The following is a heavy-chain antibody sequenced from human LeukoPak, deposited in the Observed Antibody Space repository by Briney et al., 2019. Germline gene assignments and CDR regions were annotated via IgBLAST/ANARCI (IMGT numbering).Heavy chain of an antibody. CDR3: ARGAGYSSSWYKFDY. D-gene: IGHD6-13*01. Sequence: GESLKISCKGSGYSFTSYWIGWVRQAPGQGLEWMGWINPNSGGTNYAQKFQGRVTMTRDTSISTAYMELSRLRSEDTAVYYCARGAGYSSSWYKFDYWGQGTLVTVSS. CDR2: INPNSGGT. V-gene: IGHV1-2*02. J-gene: IGHJ4*02. CDR1: GYSFTSYW.